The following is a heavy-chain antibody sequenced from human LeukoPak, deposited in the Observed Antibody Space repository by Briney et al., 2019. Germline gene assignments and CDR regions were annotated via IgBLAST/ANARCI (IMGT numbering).Heavy chain of an antibody. CDR1: GGSISSGDYY. Sequence: PSETLSLTCTVSGGSISSGDYYWSWIRQPPGKGLEWIGYIYYSGSTYYNPSLKSRVTISVDTSKNQFSLKLSSVTAADTAVYYCARLDFWSGYLGWFDPWGQGTLVTVSS. CDR3: ARLDFWSGYLGWFDP. J-gene: IGHJ5*02. CDR2: IYYSGST. D-gene: IGHD3-3*01. V-gene: IGHV4-30-4*02.